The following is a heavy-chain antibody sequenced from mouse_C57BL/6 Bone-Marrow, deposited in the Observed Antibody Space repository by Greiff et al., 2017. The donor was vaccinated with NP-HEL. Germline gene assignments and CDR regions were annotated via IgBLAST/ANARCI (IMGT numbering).Heavy chain of an antibody. CDR3: VRHDLGRHYAMDY. CDR1: GFSFNTYA. V-gene: IGHV10-1*01. Sequence: EVKLMESGGGLVQPKGSLKLSCAASGFSFNTYAMNWVRQAPGKGVEWVARIRSKSNNYATYYADSVKDRFTISRDDSESMLYLQMNNLKTEDTAMYYCVRHDLGRHYAMDYWGQGTSVTVSS. D-gene: IGHD4-1*01. J-gene: IGHJ4*01. CDR2: IRSKSNNYAT.